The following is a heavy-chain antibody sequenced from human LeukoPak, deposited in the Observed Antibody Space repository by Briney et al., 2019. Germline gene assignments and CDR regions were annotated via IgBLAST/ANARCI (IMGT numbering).Heavy chain of an antibody. CDR1: GFTFSYYA. J-gene: IGHJ4*02. D-gene: IGHD1-26*01. Sequence: PGGSLRLSCAASGFTFSYYAMSWVRQAPGKGLDWVSSISGSGGSTYYADSVKGRFTISRDNSNNTLYLQMNSLRAEDTAVFYCAKAQTGSYKSPVDCWGQGTLVTVSS. V-gene: IGHV3-23*01. CDR2: ISGSGGST. CDR3: AKAQTGSYKSPVDC.